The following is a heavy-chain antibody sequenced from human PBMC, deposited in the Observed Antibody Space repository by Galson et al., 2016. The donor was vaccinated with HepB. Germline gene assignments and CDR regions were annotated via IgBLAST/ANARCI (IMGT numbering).Heavy chain of an antibody. CDR3: ARGYYDTTGHYYGRAFDI. CDR2: IHYTGGT. D-gene: IGHD3-22*01. Sequence: TLSLTCTVSGGSISSGAYYWAWIRQHPGQGLECIGYIHYTGGTYSNPSLKSRVTISSDTSKNQFSLNLTSVTAAATAVYYCARGYYDTTGHYYGRAFDIWGQGTTVPVSS. J-gene: IGHJ3*02. CDR1: GGSISSGAYY. V-gene: IGHV4-31*03.